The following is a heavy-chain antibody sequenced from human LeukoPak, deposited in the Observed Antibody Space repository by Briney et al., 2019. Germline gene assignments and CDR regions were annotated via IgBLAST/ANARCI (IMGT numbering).Heavy chain of an antibody. CDR1: GFTFKKFA. CDR2: VSDSGGST. J-gene: IGHJ3*02. D-gene: IGHD5-18*01. V-gene: IGHV3-23*01. CDR3: AKNGYSYGLYDAFDI. Sequence: PGGSLRLSCAASGFTFKKFAMSWVRQAPGKGLEWVSGVSDSGGSTYYADSVKGRFTISRDNSKNMLWLQMNSLRADDTAVYYCAKNGYSYGLYDAFDIWGQGTMVTVSS.